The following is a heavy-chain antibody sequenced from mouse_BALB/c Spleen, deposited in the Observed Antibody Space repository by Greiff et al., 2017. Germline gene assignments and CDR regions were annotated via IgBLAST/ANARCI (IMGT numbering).Heavy chain of an antibody. V-gene: IGHV5-17*02. Sequence: DVMLVESGGGLVQPGGSRKLSCAASGFTFSSFGMHWVRQAPEKGLEWVAYISSGSSTIYYADTVKGRFTISRDNPKNTLFLQMTSLRSEDTAMYYCARVYGYYYAMDYWGQGTSVTVSS. CDR1: GFTFSSFG. D-gene: IGHD2-2*01. CDR2: ISSGSSTI. CDR3: ARVYGYYYAMDY. J-gene: IGHJ4*01.